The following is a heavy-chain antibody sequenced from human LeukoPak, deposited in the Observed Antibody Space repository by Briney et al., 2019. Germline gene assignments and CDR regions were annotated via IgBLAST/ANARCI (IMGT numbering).Heavy chain of an antibody. Sequence: TSETLSLTCTVSGGSISSYYWSWIRQPPGKGLERIGYIYYSGTTNYNPSLKSRVTISVDTSKNQFSLKLSSVTAADTAVYYCARGVYIAAAQYGYWDQGTLVTVSS. CDR3: ARGVYIAAAQYGY. J-gene: IGHJ4*02. V-gene: IGHV4-59*01. D-gene: IGHD6-13*01. CDR1: GGSISSYY. CDR2: IYYSGTT.